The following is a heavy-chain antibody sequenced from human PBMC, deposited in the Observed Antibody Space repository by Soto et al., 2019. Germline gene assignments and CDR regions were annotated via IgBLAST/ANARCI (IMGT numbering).Heavy chain of an antibody. J-gene: IGHJ5*02. D-gene: IGHD2-21*01. CDR1: GVSISSYH. CDR3: ARLRIATNNYKWFDP. Sequence: PSETLSITCTVSGVSISSYHWSWIRQVPGKGLEWIGHIYVTGAVDYNPSLRDRITISQDTSERQFSLNLRLVTAADTAVYYCARLRIATNNYKWFDPWGQGTLVTVSS. CDR2: IYVTGAV. V-gene: IGHV4-59*06.